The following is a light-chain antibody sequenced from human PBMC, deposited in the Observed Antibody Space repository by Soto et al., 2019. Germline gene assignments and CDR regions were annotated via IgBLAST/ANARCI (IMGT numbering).Light chain of an antibody. CDR2: KAS. J-gene: IGKJ1*01. CDR3: LQYNNMGT. V-gene: IGKV1-5*03. CDR1: QSISSW. Sequence: DIQMTQSPPTLSASVGDRVTITCRASQSISSWLAWYQQKPGKAPKLLIYKASSLESGVPSRFSGSGSGTEFTLTISSLQPDDFATYYCLQYNNMGTFGQGTKVEIK.